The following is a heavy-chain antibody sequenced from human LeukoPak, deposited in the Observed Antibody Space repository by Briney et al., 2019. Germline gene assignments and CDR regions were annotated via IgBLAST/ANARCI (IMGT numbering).Heavy chain of an antibody. CDR2: IYYSGST. CDR1: GGSISSSSYY. V-gene: IGHV4-39*01. D-gene: IGHD3-22*01. Sequence: SETLSLTCTVSGGSISSSSYYWGWIRQPPGKGLEWIGSIYYSGSTYYNPSLKSRVTISVDTSKNQFSLKLSSVTAADTAMYYCARYWGPYDNSGAYFDYWGQGTLVTVSS. CDR3: ARYWGPYDNSGAYFDY. J-gene: IGHJ4*02.